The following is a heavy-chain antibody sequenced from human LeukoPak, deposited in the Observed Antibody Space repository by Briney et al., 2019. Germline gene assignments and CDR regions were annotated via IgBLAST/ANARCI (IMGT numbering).Heavy chain of an antibody. CDR2: IYYSGST. D-gene: IGHD2-21*02. CDR3: ARVAVTGYNWFDP. CDR1: GGSISSYY. V-gene: IGHV4-59*12. J-gene: IGHJ5*02. Sequence: SETLSLTCTVSGGSISSYYWSWIRQPPGKGLEWIGYIYYSGSTNYNPSLKRRVTMSLDTSKSQFSLKLSSVTAADTAVYYCARVAVTGYNWFDPWGQGTLVTVSS.